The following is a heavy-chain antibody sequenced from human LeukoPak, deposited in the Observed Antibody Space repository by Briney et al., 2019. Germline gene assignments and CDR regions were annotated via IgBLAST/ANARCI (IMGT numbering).Heavy chain of an antibody. D-gene: IGHD7-27*01. J-gene: IGHJ4*02. V-gene: IGHV3-48*04. CDR2: ISGGSSTI. CDR3: ARHSPLWGY. CDR1: GFTFSIYS. Sequence: PGGSLRLSCAASGFTFSIYSMNWLRQAPGKGLEWVSYISGGSSTIYYADSVKGRFTISRDNAKSSLYLQMNSLRAEDTALYHCARHSPLWGYWGQGTLVTVSS.